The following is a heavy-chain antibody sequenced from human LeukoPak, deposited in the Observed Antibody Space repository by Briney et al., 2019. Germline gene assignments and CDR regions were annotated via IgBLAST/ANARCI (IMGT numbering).Heavy chain of an antibody. CDR1: GFTFSSYW. D-gene: IGHD6-13*01. CDR2: IKQDGSEK. Sequence: GGSLRLSCAASGFTFSSYWMSWVRQAPGKGLEWVANIKQDGSEKYFVDSVKGRFTISRDNAKNSLYLQMNSLGAEDTAVYYCARRAATSGIAAGGYYYYYYMDVWGKGTTVTVSS. CDR3: ARRAATSGIAAGGYYYYYYMDV. J-gene: IGHJ6*03. V-gene: IGHV3-7*01.